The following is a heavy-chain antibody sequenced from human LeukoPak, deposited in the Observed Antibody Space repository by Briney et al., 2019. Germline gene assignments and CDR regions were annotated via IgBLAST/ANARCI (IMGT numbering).Heavy chain of an antibody. CDR1: GFTFDDYG. Sequence: GGSLRLSCAASGFTFDDYGMSWVRHAPGKGLEWVSGINWNGGSTGYADSVKGRFTISRDNAKNSLYLQMNSLRAEDTALYYCARGGIAARFDYWGQVTLVTVSS. CDR2: INWNGGST. J-gene: IGHJ4*02. D-gene: IGHD6-13*01. CDR3: ARGGIAARFDY. V-gene: IGHV3-20*04.